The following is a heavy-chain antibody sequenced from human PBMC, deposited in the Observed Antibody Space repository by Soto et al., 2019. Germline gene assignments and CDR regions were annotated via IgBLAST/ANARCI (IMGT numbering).Heavy chain of an antibody. CDR1: GGSFSGYY. CDR3: ARSSIAARRADPHFDY. J-gene: IGHJ4*02. V-gene: IGHV4-34*01. D-gene: IGHD6-6*01. Sequence: SETLSLTCAVYGGSFSGYYWSWIRQPPGKGLEWIGEINHSGSTNYNPSLKSRVTISVDTSKNQFSLKPSSVTAADTAVYYCARSSIAARRADPHFDYWGQGTLVTVSS. CDR2: INHSGST.